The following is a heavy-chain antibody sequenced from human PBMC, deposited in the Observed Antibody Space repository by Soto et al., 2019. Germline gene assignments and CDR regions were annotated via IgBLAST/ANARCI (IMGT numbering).Heavy chain of an antibody. D-gene: IGHD2-15*01. J-gene: IGHJ5*02. CDR1: GFTFSSYA. CDR3: AKGGVVAAGNWFDP. V-gene: IGHV3-23*01. Sequence: PVGSLRLSCAASGFTFSSYAMSWVRQAPGKGLEWVSAISGSGGSAYYADSVKGRFTISRDNSKNTLYLQMNSLRAEDTAVYYCAKGGVVAAGNWFDPWGQGTLVTVSS. CDR2: ISGSGGSA.